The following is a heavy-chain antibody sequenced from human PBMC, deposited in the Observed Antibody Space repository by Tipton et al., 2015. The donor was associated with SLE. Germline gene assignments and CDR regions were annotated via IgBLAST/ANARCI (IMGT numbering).Heavy chain of an antibody. CDR1: AFTFSDYY. J-gene: IGHJ4*02. CDR3: ARGLYDSSGYYVYNFDY. Sequence: SLRLSCAASAFTFSDYYMSWIRQAPGKGLEWVSHISSGGSTIYYADSVKGRFTISRDNAKNSLYLQMNSLRAEDTAVYYCARGLYDSSGYYVYNFDYWGQGTLVAVSS. V-gene: IGHV3-11*01. D-gene: IGHD3-22*01. CDR2: ISSGGSTI.